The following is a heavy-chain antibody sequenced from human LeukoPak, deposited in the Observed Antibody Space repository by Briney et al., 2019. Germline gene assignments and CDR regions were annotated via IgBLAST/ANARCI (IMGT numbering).Heavy chain of an antibody. Sequence: PGGSLRLSCAASEFTFSDYAMHWVRQPPGKGLEWVAVISYDGSNKYYADSVKGRFTFSRDNSKNTLYLQMNSLRTEDTAVYYCARAGYCSGGSCYSDWFDPWGQGTLVTVSS. CDR1: EFTFSDYA. D-gene: IGHD2-15*01. CDR2: ISYDGSNK. V-gene: IGHV3-30-3*01. CDR3: ARAGYCSGGSCYSDWFDP. J-gene: IGHJ5*02.